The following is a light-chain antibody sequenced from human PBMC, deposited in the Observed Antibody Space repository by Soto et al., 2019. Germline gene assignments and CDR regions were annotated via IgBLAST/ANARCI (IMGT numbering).Light chain of an antibody. CDR1: HTISSW. Sequence: DIQMTQSPSTLSGSLGDRVTITCRASHTISSWLDWYQQKPGKSPKLLIYKASTLNSGVPSRFSGSGSVTEFTLTISRVQADDFATYYCQHYKSYSEAFGQGTKVDIK. CDR3: QHYKSYSEA. J-gene: IGKJ1*01. V-gene: IGKV1-5*03. CDR2: KAS.